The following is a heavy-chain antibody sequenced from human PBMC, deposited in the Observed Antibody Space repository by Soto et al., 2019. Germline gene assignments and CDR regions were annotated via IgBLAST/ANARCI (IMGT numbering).Heavy chain of an antibody. CDR2: IYYSGST. CDR1: GGSISSYY. CDR3: ARHPLYSSHNPDAFDI. V-gene: IGHV4-59*01. D-gene: IGHD6-13*01. J-gene: IGHJ3*02. Sequence: SETLSLTCTVSGGSISSYYWSWIRQPPGKGLEWIGYIYYSGSTNYNPSLKSRVTISVDTSKNQFALKLSSVTAADTAVYYCARHPLYSSHNPDAFDIWGQGTMVTVSS.